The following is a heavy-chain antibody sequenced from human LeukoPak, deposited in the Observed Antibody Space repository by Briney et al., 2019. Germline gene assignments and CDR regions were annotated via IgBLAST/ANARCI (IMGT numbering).Heavy chain of an antibody. D-gene: IGHD4-17*01. Sequence: SETLSLTCTVSGGSISGYYWSWIRQPAGKGLEWIGRIYTSGSTNYNPSLKSRVTMSVDTSKNQFSLKLSSVTAADTAVYYCARELTTVTTLGFDYWGQGTLVTVSS. V-gene: IGHV4-4*07. CDR3: ARELTTVTTLGFDY. J-gene: IGHJ4*02. CDR1: GGSISGYY. CDR2: IYTSGST.